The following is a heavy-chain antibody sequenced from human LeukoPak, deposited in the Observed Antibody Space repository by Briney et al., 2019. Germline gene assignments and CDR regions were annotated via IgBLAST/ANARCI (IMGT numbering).Heavy chain of an antibody. V-gene: IGHV1-2*02. J-gene: IGHJ4*02. CDR3: ARTRWLKHGGYFDY. CDR1: GYTFTGYY. CDR2: INPNSGGT. D-gene: IGHD5-24*01. Sequence: GASVKVSCKASGYTFTGYYMHWVRQAPGQGLEWMGWINPNSGGTNYAQKFQGRVTMTRDTSISTAYMELSRLRSDDTAVYYRARTRWLKHGGYFDYWGQGTLVTVSS.